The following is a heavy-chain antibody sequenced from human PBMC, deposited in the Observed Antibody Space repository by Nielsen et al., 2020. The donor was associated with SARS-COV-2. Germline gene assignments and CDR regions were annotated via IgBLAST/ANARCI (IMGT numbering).Heavy chain of an antibody. CDR1: GFTFSSYW. CDR2: INSDGSST. Sequence: GESLKISCAASGFTFSSYWMHWVRQAPGKGLVWVSRINSDGSSTSYADSVKGRFTISRDNAKNSLHLQMNSLRAEDTAVYYCARDHDYRAARTTDYYGIDVWGQGTTVTVSS. J-gene: IGHJ6*02. CDR3: ARDHDYRAARTTDYYGIDV. D-gene: IGHD1-7*01. V-gene: IGHV3-74*01.